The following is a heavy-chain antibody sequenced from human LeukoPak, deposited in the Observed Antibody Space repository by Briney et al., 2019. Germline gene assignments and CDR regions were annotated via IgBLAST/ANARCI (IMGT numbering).Heavy chain of an antibody. CDR1: GLIFGFYA. CDR3: AKDSHIGVGPAAYFDY. J-gene: IGHJ4*02. D-gene: IGHD2-2*01. Sequence: GGSLRLSCAASGLIFGFYAMSWVRQAPGKGLEWVSSISGGGAGTYYADSVRGRFTISRDNSKNTLYLQMNSLRAEDTAVYYCAKDSHIGVGPAAYFDYWGQGTLVTVSS. CDR2: ISGGGAGT. V-gene: IGHV3-23*01.